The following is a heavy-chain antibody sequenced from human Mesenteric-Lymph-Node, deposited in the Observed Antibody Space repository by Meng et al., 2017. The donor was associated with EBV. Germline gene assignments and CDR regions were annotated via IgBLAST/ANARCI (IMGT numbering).Heavy chain of an antibody. J-gene: IGHJ4*02. Sequence: QVQLVQSGGEVKKPGASVKVSCKASGYTFANFGITWVRQAPGQGLEWMGWISAYNANTDYAQTLQGRVTMTKDTSTSTAYMDLRSLRPDDTAVYYCARISDYDSSGLDYWGQGTLVTGSS. D-gene: IGHD3-22*01. CDR2: ISAYNANT. CDR1: GYTFANFG. CDR3: ARISDYDSSGLDY. V-gene: IGHV1-18*01.